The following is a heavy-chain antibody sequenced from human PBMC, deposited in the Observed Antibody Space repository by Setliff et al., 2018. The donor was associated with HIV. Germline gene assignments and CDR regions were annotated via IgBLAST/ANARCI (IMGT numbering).Heavy chain of an antibody. CDR1: GYAINNNFF. CDR2: IYHSGST. V-gene: IGHV4-38-2*02. D-gene: IGHD4-17*01. J-gene: IGHJ4*02. Sequence: SSETLSLTCAVSGYAINNNFFWGWVRQPPGKGLEWIGSIYHSGSTYYNPSLKSRLTISVDTSKNQFSLKLRSVTAADTAVYYCARDPPGYGDSNDFWGQGTLVTVSS. CDR3: ARDPPGYGDSNDF.